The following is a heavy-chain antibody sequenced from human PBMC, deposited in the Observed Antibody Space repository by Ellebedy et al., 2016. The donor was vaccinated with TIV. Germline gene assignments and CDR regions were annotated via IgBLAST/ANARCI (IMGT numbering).Heavy chain of an antibody. V-gene: IGHV1-24*01. CDR3: TTVGCASTSCSDLGLFDY. CDR2: IDPEEGKI. Sequence: ASVKVFCXVSGDTLSELSMQWVRQAPGKGLEWMGGIDPEEGKIIYAQQFQGRVTMSEDTSTDTAYMELSSLRSEDMAVYYCTTVGCASTSCSDLGLFDYWGQGTLVTVSS. D-gene: IGHD2-2*01. J-gene: IGHJ4*02. CDR1: GDTLSELS.